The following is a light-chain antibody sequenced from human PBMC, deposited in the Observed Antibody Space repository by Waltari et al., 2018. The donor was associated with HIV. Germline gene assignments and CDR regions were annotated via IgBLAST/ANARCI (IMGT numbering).Light chain of an antibody. V-gene: IGLV1-51*01. J-gene: IGLJ1*01. CDR2: DNK. Sequence: QSVLTQPPSVSAAPGQKVTISCSGSSSNIGNNYVSWYQQLPGTAPKLLIYDNKKRPSGIPDRCSCSKSGTSATLGITGLQTGDEADYYCGTWDSSLSTGGVFGTGTKVTVL. CDR1: SSNIGNNY. CDR3: GTWDSSLSTGGV.